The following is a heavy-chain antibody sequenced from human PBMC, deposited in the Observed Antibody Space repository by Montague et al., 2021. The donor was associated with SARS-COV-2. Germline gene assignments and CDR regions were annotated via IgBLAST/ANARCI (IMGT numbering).Heavy chain of an antibody. CDR3: ARMECGTVSSEVI. CDR2: IDWDDAK. V-gene: IGHV2-70*17. CDR1: GFSLNSKGVC. J-gene: IGHJ1*01. D-gene: IGHD1-7*01. Sequence: PALVKPTQTLTLTCTFSGFSLNSKGVCVTWIRQPPGGALESLARIDWDDAKFYNTSLKARLAVSKGASETQVVLKVTDLDPADTATYFCARMECGTVSSEVIWGQGIKVTVSS.